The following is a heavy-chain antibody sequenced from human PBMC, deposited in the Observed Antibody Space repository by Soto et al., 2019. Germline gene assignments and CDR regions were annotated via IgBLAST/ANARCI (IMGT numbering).Heavy chain of an antibody. CDR2: LSSSSSYI. V-gene: IGHV3-21*01. CDR3: ARSSDYNYYFDY. J-gene: IGHJ4*02. Sequence: EVQLVESGGGLVKPGGSLRLSCAASGFTLSSHAINWVRQAPGKGLEWVSFLSSSSSYIYYADSVKGRFTISRDNANNSLYLQMNSLRAEDTAVYYCARSSDYNYYFDYWGQGALVTVSS. CDR1: GFTLSSHA. D-gene: IGHD3-22*01.